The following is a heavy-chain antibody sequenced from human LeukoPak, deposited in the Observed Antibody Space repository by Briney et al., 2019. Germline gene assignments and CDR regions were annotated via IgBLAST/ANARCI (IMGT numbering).Heavy chain of an antibody. D-gene: IGHD3-22*01. CDR2: INHSGST. J-gene: IGHJ5*02. Sequence: SETLSLTCAVYGGSFSGYYWSWIRQPPGKGLEWIGEINHSGSTNYNPSLKSRVTISVDTSKNQFSLKLSSVTAADTAVYYCARIGAMIVAGVDPLFNWFDPWGQGTLVTVSS. CDR3: ARIGAMIVAGVDPLFNWFDP. V-gene: IGHV4-34*01. CDR1: GGSFSGYY.